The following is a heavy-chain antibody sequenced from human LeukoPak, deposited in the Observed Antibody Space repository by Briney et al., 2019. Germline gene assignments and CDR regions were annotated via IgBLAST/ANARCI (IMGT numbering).Heavy chain of an antibody. J-gene: IGHJ3*02. D-gene: IGHD3-10*01. Sequence: SETLSLTCTVSGGSIGSGDYYWSWFRQHPGKGLEWIGYIYYSGSTYYNPSLKSRVTISVDTSKTQFSLKLSSVTAADTAVYYCARDLETVRGVRPDAFAIWGQGTMVTVSS. CDR2: IYYSGST. V-gene: IGHV4-31*03. CDR1: GGSIGSGDYY. CDR3: ARDLETVRGVRPDAFAI.